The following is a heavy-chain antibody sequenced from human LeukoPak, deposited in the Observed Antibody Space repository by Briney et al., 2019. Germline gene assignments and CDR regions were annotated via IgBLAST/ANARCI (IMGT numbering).Heavy chain of an antibody. D-gene: IGHD3-22*01. J-gene: IGHJ4*02. CDR1: GFTFRTYS. Sequence: GGSLRLSCAASGFTFRTYSIHWVRQAPGKGLEWVTVVSADGRTQLYSDSAKGRFTVSRDNSLNTLYLQMNSLRAEDTAVYYCAKTKALGDSSGYYSPGIDYWGQGTLVTVSS. CDR3: AKTKALGDSSGYYSPGIDY. V-gene: IGHV3-30*18. CDR2: VSADGRTQ.